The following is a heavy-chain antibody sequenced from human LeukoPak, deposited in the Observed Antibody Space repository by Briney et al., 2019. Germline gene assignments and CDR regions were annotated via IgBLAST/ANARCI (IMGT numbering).Heavy chain of an antibody. Sequence: PGGSLRLSCAASGFTVSSNYLSWVRQAPGKGLEWVSVIYSGGSTYYADSVKGRFTISRDNSKNTLYLQMNSLRAEDTAVYYCAKVMRYYYDSSGLDYWGQGTLVTVSS. J-gene: IGHJ4*02. CDR3: AKVMRYYYDSSGLDY. CDR2: IYSGGST. V-gene: IGHV3-53*01. D-gene: IGHD3-22*01. CDR1: GFTVSSNY.